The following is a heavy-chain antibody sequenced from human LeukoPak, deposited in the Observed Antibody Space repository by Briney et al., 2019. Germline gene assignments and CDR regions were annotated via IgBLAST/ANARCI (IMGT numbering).Heavy chain of an antibody. J-gene: IGHJ6*03. D-gene: IGHD1-1*01. CDR3: AKVAGTTPNHYYYYMDV. V-gene: IGHV1-2*02. Sequence: ASVKVSCTASGYIFIGYYIHWVRQAPGHGLEWMGWINPYSGDTDYAQKFQGRVTMTRDTSISTAHTELTRLISDDTAVYYCAKVAGTTPNHYYYYMDVWGRGTTVTVSS. CDR1: GYIFIGYY. CDR2: INPYSGDT.